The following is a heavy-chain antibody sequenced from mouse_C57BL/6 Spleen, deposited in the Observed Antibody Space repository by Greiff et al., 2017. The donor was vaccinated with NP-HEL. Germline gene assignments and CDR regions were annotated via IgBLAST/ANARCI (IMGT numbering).Heavy chain of an antibody. CDR1: GYTFTSYW. J-gene: IGHJ2*01. D-gene: IGHD1-1*01. Sequence: QVQLQQPGAELVRPGSSVKLSCKASGYTFTSYWMHWVKQRPIQGLEWIGNIDPSDSETHYNQKFKDKATLTVDKSSSTAYMQLSSLTSEDSAVYYCAVTTVVARDFDYWGQGTTLTVSS. CDR2: IDPSDSET. V-gene: IGHV1-52*01. CDR3: AVTTVVARDFDY.